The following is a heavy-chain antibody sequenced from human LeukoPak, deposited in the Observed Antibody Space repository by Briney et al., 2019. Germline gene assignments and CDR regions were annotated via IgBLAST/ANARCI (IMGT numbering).Heavy chain of an antibody. V-gene: IGHV1-69*04. CDR2: IISVLDIT. CDR3: ARSLVHQYDFWSGFFDY. CDR1: GGTFSSFA. J-gene: IGHJ4*02. D-gene: IGHD3-3*01. Sequence: GASVKVSCKASGGTFSSFAFSWVRQAPGQGLEWMGRIISVLDITNYAQKFQGRVTITADTSTNTAYLELNSLRSEDTAVYYCARSLVHQYDFWSGFFDYWGQGTLVTVSS.